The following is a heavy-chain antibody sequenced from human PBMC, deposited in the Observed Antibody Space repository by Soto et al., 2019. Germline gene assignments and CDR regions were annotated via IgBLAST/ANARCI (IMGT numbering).Heavy chain of an antibody. Sequence: EVQLVESGGGWIQPGGTLRLSCAASGCAFSSNDMNWVRQAPGKGLEWVSLIYSGGSTYYADSVKGRFTISRDNSKNTLYLQMSSLRAEDTAVYYCATRPLLPGAPWGQGTMVTVSS. J-gene: IGHJ3*01. CDR2: IYSGGST. D-gene: IGHD3-22*01. V-gene: IGHV3-53*01. CDR1: GCAFSSND. CDR3: ATRPLLPGAP.